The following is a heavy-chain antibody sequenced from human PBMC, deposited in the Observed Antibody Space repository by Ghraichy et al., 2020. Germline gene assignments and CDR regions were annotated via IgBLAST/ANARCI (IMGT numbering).Heavy chain of an antibody. D-gene: IGHD2-2*01. J-gene: IGHJ6*03. Sequence: ASVKVSCKVSGYTLTELSMHWVRQAPGYWLEWMGGFDPEDGETIYAQKFQGRVTMTEDTSTDTAYMELSSLRSEDTAVYYCATTIVVVPAADYYMDVWGKGTTVTVSS. CDR2: FDPEDGET. CDR3: ATTIVVVPAADYYMDV. V-gene: IGHV1-24*01. CDR1: GYTLTELS.